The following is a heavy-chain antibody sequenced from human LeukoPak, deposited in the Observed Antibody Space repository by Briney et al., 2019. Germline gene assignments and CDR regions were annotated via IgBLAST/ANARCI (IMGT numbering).Heavy chain of an antibody. Sequence: ASVKVSCKGSGYTFSGYYMHWVRQAPGQGLEWMGWINPKSGDTKYAQKFQGRVTMTRDTSISTAYMELSWLRPDDTAVYYCARDGYSGRFDPWGQGTLVTVSS. CDR1: GYTFSGYY. D-gene: IGHD1-26*01. V-gene: IGHV1-2*02. J-gene: IGHJ5*02. CDR3: ARDGYSGRFDP. CDR2: INPKSGDT.